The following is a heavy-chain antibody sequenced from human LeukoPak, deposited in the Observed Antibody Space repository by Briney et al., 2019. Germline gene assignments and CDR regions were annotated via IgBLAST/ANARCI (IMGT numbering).Heavy chain of an antibody. CDR2: IYYSGSA. Sequence: PSETLSLTCNVSGGYINSGSYYWGWIRQTPGKGLEWIGSIYYSGSAYFNPSLKSRVTMSVDTSKNQFSLKLSSVTAADTAVYFCARIENTYGRKFDYWGQGILVTDSS. CDR3: ARIENTYGRKFDY. J-gene: IGHJ4*02. V-gene: IGHV4-39*01. D-gene: IGHD5-18*01. CDR1: GGYINSGSYY.